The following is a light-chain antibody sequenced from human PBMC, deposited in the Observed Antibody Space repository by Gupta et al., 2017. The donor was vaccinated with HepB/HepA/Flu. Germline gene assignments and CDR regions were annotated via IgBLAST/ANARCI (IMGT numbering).Light chain of an antibody. J-gene: IGKJ5*01. V-gene: IGKV1-9*01. CDR1: LDINSY. CDR3: QQFNSYPIT. CDR2: SAS. Sequence: DIQLTQYPSFLSASVGDRVTIACRASLDINSYLIWYQQKPGKAPNLLIYSASTLQGGVPSRFSGSGSGTEFTLTISSLQPEDFATYYCQQFNSYPITVGQGTRLDIK.